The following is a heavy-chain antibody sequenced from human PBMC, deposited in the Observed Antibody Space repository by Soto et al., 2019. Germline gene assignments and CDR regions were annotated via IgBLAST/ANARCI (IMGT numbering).Heavy chain of an antibody. D-gene: IGHD3-22*01. J-gene: IGHJ5*02. CDR3: AKDPITMIVVVPDNWFDP. Sequence: GGSLRLSCAASGFTFSSYAMSWVRQAPGKGLEWVSAISGSGGSTYYADSVKGRFTISRDNSKNTLYLQMNSLRAEDTAVYYCAKDPITMIVVVPDNWFDPWGQGTLVTVSS. CDR1: GFTFSSYA. V-gene: IGHV3-23*01. CDR2: ISGSGGST.